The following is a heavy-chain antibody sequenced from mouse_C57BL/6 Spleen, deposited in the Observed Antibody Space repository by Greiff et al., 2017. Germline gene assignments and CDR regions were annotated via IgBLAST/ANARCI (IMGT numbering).Heavy chain of an antibody. CDR1: GYTFTSYW. V-gene: IGHV1-64*01. CDR3: AREVLTTVVATGGY. J-gene: IGHJ2*01. Sequence: VQLQQPGAELVKPGASVKLSCKASGYTFTSYWMHWVKQRPGQGLEWIGMIHPNSGSTNYNEKFKSKATLTVDKSSSTAYMQLSSLTSEDSAVYYCAREVLTTVVATGGYWGQGTTLTVSS. D-gene: IGHD1-1*01. CDR2: IHPNSGST.